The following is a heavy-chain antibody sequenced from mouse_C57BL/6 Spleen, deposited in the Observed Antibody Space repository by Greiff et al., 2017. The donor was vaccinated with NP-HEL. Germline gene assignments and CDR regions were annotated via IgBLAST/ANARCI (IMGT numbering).Heavy chain of an antibody. D-gene: IGHD1-1*01. CDR1: GYAFSSYW. CDR2: IYPGDGDT. V-gene: IGHV1-80*01. CDR3: ARGATVVARWYFDV. Sequence: QVQLQQSGAELVKPGASVKISCKASGYAFSSYWMNWVKQRPGKGLEWIGQIYPGDGDTNYNGKFKGKATLTADKSSSTAYMQLSSLTSEDSAVYFCARGATVVARWYFDVWGTGTTVTVSS. J-gene: IGHJ1*03.